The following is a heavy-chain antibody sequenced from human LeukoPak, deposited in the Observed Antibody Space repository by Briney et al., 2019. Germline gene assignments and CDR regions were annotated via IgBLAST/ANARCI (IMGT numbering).Heavy chain of an antibody. Sequence: GGSLRLSCAASGFTFDDYGMNWVRHPPGKGLEWVCNINWNGGSTSYADSLRGRLTISRDNAKSSLYLQMNSLRAEDTAVYYCARHRTKWLQSSFDYWGQGALVTVSS. V-gene: IGHV3-20*04. J-gene: IGHJ4*02. CDR2: INWNGGST. CDR3: ARHRTKWLQSSFDY. CDR1: GFTFDDYG. D-gene: IGHD5-24*01.